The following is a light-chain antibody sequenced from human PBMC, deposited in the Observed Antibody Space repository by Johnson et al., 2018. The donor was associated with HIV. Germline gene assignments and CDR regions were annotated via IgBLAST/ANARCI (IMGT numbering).Light chain of an antibody. Sequence: QSVLSQPPSVSAAPGQKVTISCFGSDSNIGNNYVSWYQQLPGTAPKLLIYKNNKRPSGIPDRFSGSKSGTSATLGITGLQTGDEADYYCGTWDSSLSAYVFGTGTKVTVL. CDR1: DSNIGNNY. V-gene: IGLV1-51*02. CDR2: KNN. J-gene: IGLJ1*01. CDR3: GTWDSSLSAYV.